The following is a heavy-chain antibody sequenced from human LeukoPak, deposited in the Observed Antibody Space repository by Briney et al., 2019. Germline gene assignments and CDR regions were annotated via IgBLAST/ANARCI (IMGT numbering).Heavy chain of an antibody. Sequence: SETLSLTCAVYGGSFSGYYWSWIRQPPGKGLEWIGEINHSGSTNYNPSLKSRVTISVDTSKNQLSLKLSSVTAADTAVYYCARHELLNCSGGSCYPLGDPFDYWGQGTLVTVSS. CDR3: ARHELLNCSGGSCYPLGDPFDY. J-gene: IGHJ4*02. V-gene: IGHV4-34*01. D-gene: IGHD2-15*01. CDR1: GGSFSGYY. CDR2: INHSGST.